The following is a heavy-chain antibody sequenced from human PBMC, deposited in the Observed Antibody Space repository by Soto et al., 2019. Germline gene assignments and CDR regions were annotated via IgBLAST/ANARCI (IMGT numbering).Heavy chain of an antibody. D-gene: IGHD5-18*01. V-gene: IGHV3-9*01. Sequence: EVQLEESGGALVQPGMSLSLSCAASGFTFDDYAMHWVRQVLGKGLEWVSSISWNSGNIGYADSVQGRFTTSRDNAKNSLYLQMNSLRPEDTALYYCVRSKGGYSYGTPFDYWGQGTLVTVSS. CDR1: GFTFDDYA. CDR2: ISWNSGNI. CDR3: VRSKGGYSYGTPFDY. J-gene: IGHJ4*02.